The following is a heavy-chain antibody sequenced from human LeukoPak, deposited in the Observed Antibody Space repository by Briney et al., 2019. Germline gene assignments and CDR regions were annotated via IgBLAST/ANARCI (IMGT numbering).Heavy chain of an antibody. CDR2: IKEDGREK. Sequence: PGGSLRLSCAASGFTFSRHWMSWVRQAPGKGLEGVANIKEDGREKKYVDSVKDRFTISRDNTKNLVYLQMSGLRVDDTAIYYCARGRIAVAGELDYWGQGTLVTVSS. J-gene: IGHJ4*02. V-gene: IGHV3-7*01. CDR3: ARGRIAVAGELDY. D-gene: IGHD6-19*01. CDR1: GFTFSRHW.